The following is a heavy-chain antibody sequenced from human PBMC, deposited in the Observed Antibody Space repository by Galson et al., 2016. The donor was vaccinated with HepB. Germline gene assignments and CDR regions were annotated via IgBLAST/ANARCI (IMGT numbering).Heavy chain of an antibody. V-gene: IGHV3-23*01. CDR3: AKALRVTAAGIPDFDY. J-gene: IGHJ4*02. D-gene: IGHD6-13*01. Sequence: SLRLSCAASGFTFSSYAMTWVRQAPGKGLEWVSAISPSGGSTYYTDSVKGRFAISRDNSQNTLYLQMSSLRAEDTALYYCAKALRVTAAGIPDFDYWGQGTLVTVSS. CDR1: GFTFSSYA. CDR2: ISPSGGST.